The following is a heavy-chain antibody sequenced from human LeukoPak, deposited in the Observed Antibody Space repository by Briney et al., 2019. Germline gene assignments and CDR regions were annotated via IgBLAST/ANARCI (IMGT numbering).Heavy chain of an antibody. Sequence: ASVKVSCKASGYTFTGYYMHWVRQAPGQGLEWMGWINPNSGGTNYAQKFQGRVTMTRDTSISTAYMELSRLRSDDTAVYYCAREAITMVRGVILNYFDYWGQGTLVTVSS. CDR3: AREAITMVRGVILNYFDY. CDR2: INPNSGGT. V-gene: IGHV1-2*02. J-gene: IGHJ4*02. D-gene: IGHD3-10*01. CDR1: GYTFTGYY.